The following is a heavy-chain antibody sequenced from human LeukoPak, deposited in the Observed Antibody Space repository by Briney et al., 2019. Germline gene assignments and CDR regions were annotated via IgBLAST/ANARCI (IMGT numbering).Heavy chain of an antibody. D-gene: IGHD3-22*01. V-gene: IGHV3-23*01. CDR1: GFTFSSYA. CDR2: ISGSGST. Sequence: PGGSLRLSCAASGFTFSSYAMSWVRQAPGKGLEWVSVISGSGSTYYADSVKGRFTISRDNSKNTLYLQMNSLRAEDTAVYYCARVDVQYYYDSSGYQFDPWGQGTLVTVSS. CDR3: ARVDVQYYYDSSGYQFDP. J-gene: IGHJ5*02.